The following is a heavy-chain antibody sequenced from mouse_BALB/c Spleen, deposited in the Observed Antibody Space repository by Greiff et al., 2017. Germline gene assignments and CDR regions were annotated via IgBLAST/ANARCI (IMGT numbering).Heavy chain of an antibody. Sequence: VQLQQSGAELVKPGASVKLSCKASGYTFTSYWMHWVKQRPGQGLEWIGEIDPSDSYTNYNQKFKGKATLTVDKSSSTAYMQLSSLTSEDSAVYYCARGYYGSSGAMDYWGQGTSVTVSS. V-gene: IGHV1-69*02. CDR2: IDPSDSYT. CDR1: GYTFTSYW. CDR3: ARGYYGSSGAMDY. D-gene: IGHD1-1*01. J-gene: IGHJ4*01.